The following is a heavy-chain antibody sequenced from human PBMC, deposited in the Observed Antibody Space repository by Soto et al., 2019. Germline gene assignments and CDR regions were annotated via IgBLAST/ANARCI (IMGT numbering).Heavy chain of an antibody. V-gene: IGHV1-2*02. Sequence: ASVKVSWKSSGYTFTDFYIHWVRQVPGQGLEWVGWINPKNGGLNYAQKFQGRVTMTRXTXXNXXXLXLXXLKXDXPAVYYCARTLINYYYGMDVWGQGATETVS. CDR2: INPKNGGL. CDR3: ARTLINYYYGMDV. CDR1: GYTFTDFY. J-gene: IGHJ6*02.